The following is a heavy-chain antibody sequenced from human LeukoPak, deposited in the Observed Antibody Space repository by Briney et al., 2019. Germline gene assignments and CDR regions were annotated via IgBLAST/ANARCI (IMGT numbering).Heavy chain of an antibody. Sequence: PGGSLRLSCAASGFTFSSYAMHWVRQAPGKGLEWVAVISYDGSNKYYADSVKGRFTISRDNAKNSLYLQMNSLRAEDTAVYYCAGPKTRSYRNAFDIWGQGTMVTVSS. V-gene: IGHV3-30*04. CDR1: GFTFSSYA. CDR2: ISYDGSNK. D-gene: IGHD1-26*01. J-gene: IGHJ3*02. CDR3: AGPKTRSYRNAFDI.